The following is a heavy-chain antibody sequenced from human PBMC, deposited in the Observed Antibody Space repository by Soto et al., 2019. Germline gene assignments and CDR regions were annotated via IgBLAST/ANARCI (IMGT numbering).Heavy chain of an antibody. CDR3: ARDRDYYDSSGYYSRVYGMDV. Sequence: SVKVSCKASGGTFSSYAISWVRQAPGQGLEWMGGIIPIFGTANYAQKFQGRVTITADESTSTAYMELSSLRSEDTAVYYCARDRDYYDSSGYYSRVYGMDVWGQGTTVTVSS. V-gene: IGHV1-69*13. CDR1: GGTFSSYA. D-gene: IGHD3-22*01. J-gene: IGHJ6*02. CDR2: IIPIFGTA.